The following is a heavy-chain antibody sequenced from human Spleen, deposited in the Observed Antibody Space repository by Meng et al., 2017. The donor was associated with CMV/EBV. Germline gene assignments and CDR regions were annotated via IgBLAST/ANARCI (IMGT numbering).Heavy chain of an antibody. J-gene: IGHJ4*02. CDR1: GFTFSNYA. CDR2: ISYDGNNK. V-gene: IGHV3-30-3*01. Sequence: LSCAASGFTFSNYAIHRVRQAPGKGLGWVALISYDGNNKYYADSVKGRFTISRDNSKNTLSLQMNSLRPEDTAVYYCALGTSWYLGHWGQGTLVTVSS. CDR3: ALGTSWYLGH. D-gene: IGHD6-13*01.